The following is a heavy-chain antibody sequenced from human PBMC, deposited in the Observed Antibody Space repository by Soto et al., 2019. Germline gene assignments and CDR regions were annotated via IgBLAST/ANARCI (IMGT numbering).Heavy chain of an antibody. J-gene: IGHJ6*01. Sequence: SETLSLTCAVYGGSFSGYYWSWIRQPPGKGLEWIGEINHSGSTNYNPSLKSRVTISVDTSKNQFSLKLSSVTAADTAVYYCARVPHIRAKRDYYYYGMDGWGQGTTVTVSS. CDR3: ARVPHIRAKRDYYYYGMDG. V-gene: IGHV4-34*01. CDR1: GGSFSGYY. D-gene: IGHD2-21*01. CDR2: INHSGST.